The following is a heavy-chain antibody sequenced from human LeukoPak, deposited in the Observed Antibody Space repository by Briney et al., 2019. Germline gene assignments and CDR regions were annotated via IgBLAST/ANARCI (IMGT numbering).Heavy chain of an antibody. J-gene: IGHJ4*02. V-gene: IGHV4-4*07. D-gene: IGHD4-17*01. CDR3: ASTTTVVTNFDY. CDR2: IYTSGST. CDR1: GGSISSYY. Sequence: SETLSLTCTVSGGSISSYYWSWIRQPAGKGLEWIGRIYTSGSTNYNPSLKSRVTMSVDTSKNQFSLKLSSVTAADTAVYYCASTTTVVTNFDYWGQGTLVTVSS.